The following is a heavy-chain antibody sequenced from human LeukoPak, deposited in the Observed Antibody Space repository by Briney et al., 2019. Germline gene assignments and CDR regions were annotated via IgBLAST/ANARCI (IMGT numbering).Heavy chain of an antibody. J-gene: IGHJ4*02. CDR1: GFTFSSYA. D-gene: IGHD3-3*01. CDR2: IKSKTSGGTT. V-gene: IGHV3-15*01. CDR3: APSVRFAGGYFDY. Sequence: PGGSLRLSCAASGFTFSSYAMSWVRQAPGKGLEWVGRIKSKTSGGTTDYAAPVKGRFTISRDDTENTFYLQMNSLKTEDTAVYYCAPSVRFAGGYFDYWDQGTLVTVSS.